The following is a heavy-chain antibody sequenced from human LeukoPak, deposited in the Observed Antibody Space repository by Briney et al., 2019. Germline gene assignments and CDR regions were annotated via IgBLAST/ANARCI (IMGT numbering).Heavy chain of an antibody. CDR2: IYDSGST. CDR3: ARICGGGSCYGVFDI. D-gene: IGHD2-15*01. V-gene: IGHV4-30-4*01. CDR1: GASIRSGDYY. J-gene: IGHJ3*02. Sequence: SETLSLTCTVSGASIRSGDYYWSWIRQPPGKGLEWIGYIYDSGSTYYNPSLKSRITISVDTSENRFSLKLSSVTATDTAVYYCARICGGGSCYGVFDIWGKGKMVTVSS.